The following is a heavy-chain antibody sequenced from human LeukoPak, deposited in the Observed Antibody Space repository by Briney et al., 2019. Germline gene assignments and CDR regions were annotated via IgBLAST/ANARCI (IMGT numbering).Heavy chain of an antibody. CDR2: ISGSGGST. Sequence: PGGSLRLSCAASGFTFSSYAMSWVRQAPGKGLEWVSAISGSGGSTYYADSVKGRFTISRDNSKNTLYLQMNSLRAEDTAVYYCAREAGGSGSYYNSFDYWGQGTLVTVSS. J-gene: IGHJ4*02. D-gene: IGHD3-10*01. CDR1: GFTFSSYA. CDR3: AREAGGSGSYYNSFDY. V-gene: IGHV3-23*01.